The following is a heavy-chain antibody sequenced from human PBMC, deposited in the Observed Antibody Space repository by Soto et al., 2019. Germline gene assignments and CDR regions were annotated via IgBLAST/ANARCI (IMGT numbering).Heavy chain of an antibody. CDR2: INAGNGNT. CDR1: GYTFTSYA. CDR3: ARWGRGGSYEIDAFDI. D-gene: IGHD1-26*01. Sequence: ASVKVSWKASGYTFTSYARHWVRQATGQRLEWMGWINAGNGNTKYSQKFQGRVTITRDTSASTAYMELSSLRSEDTAVYYCARWGRGGSYEIDAFDIWGQGTMVTVSS. J-gene: IGHJ3*02. V-gene: IGHV1-3*01.